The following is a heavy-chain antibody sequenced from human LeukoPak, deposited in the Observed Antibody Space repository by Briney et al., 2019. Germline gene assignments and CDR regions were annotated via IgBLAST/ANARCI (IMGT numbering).Heavy chain of an antibody. J-gene: IGHJ4*02. V-gene: IGHV3-30*02. D-gene: IGHD1-7*01. CDR3: ARAGLYNWNYEGTTYFDF. Sequence: PGGSLRLSCAASGFTFSSYGMHWVRQAPGMGLEWVAFIRYDGSNKYYADSVKGRFTISGDNAKNSLYLQMNSLRAEDTALYYCARAGLYNWNYEGTTYFDFWGQGTLVTVSA. CDR1: GFTFSSYG. CDR2: IRYDGSNK.